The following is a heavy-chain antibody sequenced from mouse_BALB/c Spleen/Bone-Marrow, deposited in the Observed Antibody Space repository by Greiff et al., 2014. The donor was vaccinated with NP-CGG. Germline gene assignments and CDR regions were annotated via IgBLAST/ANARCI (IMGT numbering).Heavy chain of an antibody. CDR3: AREVLRDYFDY. Sequence: EVQRVESGGGLVKPGGSLKLPCAASGFAFSSYDMSWVRQTPEKRLEWVAYISSGGGSTYYPDTVKGRFTISRDNAKNTLYLQMSSLKSEDTAMYYCAREVLRDYFDYWGQGTTLTVSS. D-gene: IGHD1-1*01. CDR1: GFAFSSYD. J-gene: IGHJ2*01. V-gene: IGHV5-12-1*01. CDR2: ISSGGGST.